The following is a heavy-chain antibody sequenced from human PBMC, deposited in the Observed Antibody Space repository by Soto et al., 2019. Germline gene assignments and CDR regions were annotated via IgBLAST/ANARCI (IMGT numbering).Heavy chain of an antibody. Sequence: QVQLVESGGGVVQPGRSLRLSCAASGFTFSSYGMNWVRQAPGKGLEWVAVISYDGSNKYYADSVKGRFTISRDNSKNTLYLQMNSLRAEDTAVYYCAKPTITIFEVVIPSSAFDPWGQGTLVTVSS. CDR3: AKPTITIFEVVIPSSAFDP. J-gene: IGHJ5*02. D-gene: IGHD3-3*01. V-gene: IGHV3-30*18. CDR1: GFTFSSYG. CDR2: ISYDGSNK.